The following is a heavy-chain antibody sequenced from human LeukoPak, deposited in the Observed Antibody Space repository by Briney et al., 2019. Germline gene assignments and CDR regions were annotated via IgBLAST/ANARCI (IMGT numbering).Heavy chain of an antibody. CDR3: AGERSGGIFDY. J-gene: IGHJ4*02. CDR1: GFTFNSYA. V-gene: IGHV3-23*01. D-gene: IGHD2-15*01. Sequence: GGSLRLSCAASGFTFNSYAMTWVRQAPGKGLEWVSGISGSGHSTFYTDSVKGRFTISRDNSKNTLYLQMNSLRAEDTAVCYCAGERSGGIFDYWGQGTLVTVSS. CDR2: ISGSGHST.